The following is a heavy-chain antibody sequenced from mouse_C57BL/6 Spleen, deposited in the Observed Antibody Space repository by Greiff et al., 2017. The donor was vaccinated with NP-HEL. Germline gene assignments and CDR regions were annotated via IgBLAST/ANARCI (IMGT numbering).Heavy chain of an antibody. CDR2: ISSGGDYI. V-gene: IGHV5S21*01. Sequence: EVKLVESGEGLVKPGGSLKLSCAASGFTFSSYAMSWVRQTPEKRLEWVAYISSGGDYIYYADTVKGRFTISRDNARNTLYLQMSSLKSEDTAMYYCTRGDYYGSSWGFAYWGQGTLVTVSA. CDR1: GFTFSSYA. CDR3: TRGDYYGSSWGFAY. D-gene: IGHD1-1*01. J-gene: IGHJ3*01.